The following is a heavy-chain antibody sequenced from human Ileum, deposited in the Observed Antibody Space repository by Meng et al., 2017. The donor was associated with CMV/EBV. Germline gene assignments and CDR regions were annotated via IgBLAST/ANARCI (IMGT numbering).Heavy chain of an antibody. CDR2: ISWNSGSI. CDR1: GFTFDDYA. CDR3: AKDIRAASLYSSSWYSIWYFDL. D-gene: IGHD6-13*01. V-gene: IGHV3-9*01. J-gene: IGHJ2*01. Sequence: SLKISCAASGFTFDDYAMHWVRQAPGKGLEWVSGISWNSGSIGYVDSVKGRFTISRDNAKNFLYLQMNSLRAEDTALYYCAKDIRAASLYSSSWYSIWYFDLWGRGTLVTVSS.